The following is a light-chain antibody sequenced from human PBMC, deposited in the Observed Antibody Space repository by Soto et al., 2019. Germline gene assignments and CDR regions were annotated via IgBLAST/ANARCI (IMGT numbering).Light chain of an antibody. CDR2: AAS. J-gene: IGKJ1*01. V-gene: IGKV1-9*01. CDR3: HQRQSWPRT. CDR1: QGISSY. Sequence: IQLTQSPSSLPASVGDRVTITCRASQGISSYLAWYQQKPGKAPKLLIYAASTLQSGVPSRFSGSGSGTDFTLTISDVQPEDFALYYCHQRQSWPRTFGQGTKVDIK.